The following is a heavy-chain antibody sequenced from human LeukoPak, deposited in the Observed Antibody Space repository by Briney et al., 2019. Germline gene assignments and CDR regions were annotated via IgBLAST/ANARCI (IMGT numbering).Heavy chain of an antibody. D-gene: IGHD3-9*01. CDR3: ARHGLVGPTYYDILTGYPGGGGMDV. CDR2: INHSGST. CDR1: GGSFSGYY. J-gene: IGHJ6*02. V-gene: IGHV4-34*01. Sequence: SETLSLTCAVYGGSFSGYYWSWIRQPPGKGLEWIGEINHSGSTNYNPSLKSRVTISVDTSKNQFSLKLSSVTAADTAVYYCARHGLVGPTYYDILTGYPGGGGMDVWGQGTTVTVSS.